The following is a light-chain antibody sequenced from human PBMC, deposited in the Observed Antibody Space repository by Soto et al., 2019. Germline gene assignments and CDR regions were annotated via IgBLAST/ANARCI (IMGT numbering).Light chain of an antibody. Sequence: DVQMTQSPSTLSASVGDRVTITCRTSQTINDWLAWYQQKPGKAPSPLIYKASTLESGVPLRFSGSGSGTEFTLTISNLQPDDFATFYCHQYDRFPHTFGQGTKVDIK. CDR3: HQYDRFPHT. CDR2: KAS. CDR1: QTINDW. V-gene: IGKV1-5*03. J-gene: IGKJ1*01.